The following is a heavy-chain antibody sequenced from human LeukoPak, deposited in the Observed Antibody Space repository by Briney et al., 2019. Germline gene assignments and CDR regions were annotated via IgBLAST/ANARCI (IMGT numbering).Heavy chain of an antibody. CDR2: INAGNGNT. J-gene: IGHJ4*02. CDR3: AREGGYYGSGSHN. CDR1: GYTFTSYA. Sequence: ASVKVSCTASGYTFTSYAMHWVRQAPGQRLEWMGWINAGNGNTKYSQKFQGRVTITRDTSASTAYMELSSLRSEDTAVYYCAREGGYYGSGSHNWGQGTLVTVSS. D-gene: IGHD3-10*01. V-gene: IGHV1-3*01.